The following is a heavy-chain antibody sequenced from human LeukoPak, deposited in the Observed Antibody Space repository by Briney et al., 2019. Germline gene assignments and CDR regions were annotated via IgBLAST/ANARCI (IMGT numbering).Heavy chain of an antibody. CDR3: ARRREGVSWFDP. CDR2: INYNGRT. CDR1: GDSINNINYY. D-gene: IGHD1-26*01. Sequence: SETLSLTCTVSGDSINNINYYWGWIWQPPGKGLEWIALINYNGRTFNNPSLKSRVAISIDTSNNQFSLMLTSVTAADTAVYYCARRREGVSWFDPWGQGTLVTVSS. J-gene: IGHJ5*02. V-gene: IGHV4-39*01.